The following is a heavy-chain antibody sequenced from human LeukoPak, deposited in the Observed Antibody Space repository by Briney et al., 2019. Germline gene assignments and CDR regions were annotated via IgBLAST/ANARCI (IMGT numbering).Heavy chain of an antibody. V-gene: IGHV3-53*01. CDR2: IYSGGST. D-gene: IGHD3-22*01. CDR1: GFTVSSNY. J-gene: IGHJ6*02. CDR3: ARDEDCYDSSGYYYYGMDV. Sequence: PGGSLRLSCAASGFTVSSNYMSWVRQAPGKGLEWVSVIYSGGSTYYADSVKGRFTISRDNSKNTLYLQMNSLRAEDTAVYYCARDEDCYDSSGYYYYGMDVWGQGTTVTVSS.